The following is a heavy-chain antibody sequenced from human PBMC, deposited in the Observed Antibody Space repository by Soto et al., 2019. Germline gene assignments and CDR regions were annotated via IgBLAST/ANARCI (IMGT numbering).Heavy chain of an antibody. CDR3: TRFITGTTSSEY. Sequence: EVQLVESGGGLVQPGGSLRLSCAGSGFTFSDYYIDWVRQAPGKGLERVGRSRDKGNSYSTDYAASVKGRFTISRDASKNSLFLQMNSLKTEDTAMYYCTRFITGTTSSEYWGQGTLVTVSS. D-gene: IGHD1-7*01. J-gene: IGHJ4*02. CDR1: GFTFSDYY. CDR2: SRDKGNSYST. V-gene: IGHV3-72*01.